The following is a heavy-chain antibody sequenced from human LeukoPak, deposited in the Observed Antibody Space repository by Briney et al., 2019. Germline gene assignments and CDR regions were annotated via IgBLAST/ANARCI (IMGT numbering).Heavy chain of an antibody. CDR1: GFTFDDYA. V-gene: IGHV3-9*01. Sequence: GGSLRLSCAASGFTFDDYAMHWVRQAPGKGLEWVSGISWNSGSIGYADSVKGRFTISRDNAKNSLCLQMNSLRAEDTALYYCAKGVVTAARPIAFDIWGQGTMVTVSS. D-gene: IGHD2-2*01. CDR2: ISWNSGSI. J-gene: IGHJ3*02. CDR3: AKGVVTAARPIAFDI.